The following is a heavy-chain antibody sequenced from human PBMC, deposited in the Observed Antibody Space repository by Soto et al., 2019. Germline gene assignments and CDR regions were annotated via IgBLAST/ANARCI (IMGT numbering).Heavy chain of an antibody. V-gene: IGHV5-10-1*01. J-gene: IGHJ6*02. CDR1: VYNFISYW. CDR3: ARPYSSGEDTDV. Sequence: PGESLMISCKGSVYNFISYWISWVRQMPGKGLEWMGRIDPSDSYTNYSPSFQGHVTISADKSISTAYLQWSSLKASDTAMYYCARPYSSGEDTDVWGRGTTVTVSS. CDR2: IDPSDSYT. D-gene: IGHD3-22*01.